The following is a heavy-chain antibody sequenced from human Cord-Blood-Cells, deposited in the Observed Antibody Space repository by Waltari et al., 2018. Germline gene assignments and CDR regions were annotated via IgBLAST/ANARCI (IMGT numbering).Heavy chain of an antibody. CDR2: ISSSSSTI. CDR1: GFTFSSYS. V-gene: IGHV3-48*02. J-gene: IGHJ4*02. D-gene: IGHD1-26*01. Sequence: EVQLVESGGGLVQPGGSLRLSCAASGFTFSSYSMIWVRQAPGKGLEWVSYISSSSSTIYYADSVKGRFTISRDNAKNSLYLQMNSLRDEDTAVYYCARGEDSGSYYYFDYWGQGTLVTVSS. CDR3: ARGEDSGSYYYFDY.